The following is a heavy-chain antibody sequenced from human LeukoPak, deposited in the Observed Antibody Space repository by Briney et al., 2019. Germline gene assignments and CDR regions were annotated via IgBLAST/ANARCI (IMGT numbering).Heavy chain of an antibody. CDR2: IYYSGST. Sequence: PSETLSLTCTVSGGSISSYYWSWIRQPPGKGLEWIGYIYYSGSTNYNPSLKSRVTISVDTSKNQFSLKLSSVTAADTAVYYCARVWSTDCGGDCLHFDYWGQGTLVTVSS. D-gene: IGHD2-21*02. CDR1: GGSISSYY. V-gene: IGHV4-59*01. J-gene: IGHJ4*02. CDR3: ARVWSTDCGGDCLHFDY.